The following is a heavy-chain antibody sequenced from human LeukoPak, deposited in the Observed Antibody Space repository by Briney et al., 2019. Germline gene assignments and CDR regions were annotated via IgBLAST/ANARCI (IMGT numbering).Heavy chain of an antibody. J-gene: IGHJ4*02. CDR1: GFTFCSYS. Sequence: GGSLRLSCAASGFTFCSYSMNWVRQAPGKGLEWVSSISSSSSYIYYADSVKGRFTISRDNAKNSLYLQMNSLRAEDTAVYYCAREVYYGSGSSAFDYWGQGTLVTVSS. CDR2: ISSSSSYI. CDR3: AREVYYGSGSSAFDY. D-gene: IGHD3-10*01. V-gene: IGHV3-21*01.